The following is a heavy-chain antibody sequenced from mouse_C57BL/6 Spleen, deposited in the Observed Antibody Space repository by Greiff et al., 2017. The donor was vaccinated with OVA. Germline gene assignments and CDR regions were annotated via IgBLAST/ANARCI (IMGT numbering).Heavy chain of an antibody. V-gene: IGHV5-4*01. CDR1: GFTFSSYA. D-gene: IGHD3-2*02. Sequence: EVQVVESGGGLVKPGGSLKLSCAASGFTFSSYAMSWVRQTPEKRLESVATISDGGSYTYYPDNVKGRFTISRDNAKNNLYLQMSHLKSEDTAMYYCAREASGPFDYWGQGTTLTVSS. CDR3: AREASGPFDY. J-gene: IGHJ2*01. CDR2: ISDGGSYT.